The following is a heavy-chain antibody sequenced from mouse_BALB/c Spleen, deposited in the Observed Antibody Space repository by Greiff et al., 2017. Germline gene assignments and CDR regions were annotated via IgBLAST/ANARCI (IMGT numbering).Heavy chain of an antibody. CDR3: ARDAVWDGGFAY. V-gene: IGHV7-1*02. Sequence: EVNVVESGGGLVQPGGSLRLSCATSGFTFSDFYMEWVRQPPGKRLEWIAASRNKANDYTTEYSASVKGRFIVSRDTSQSILYLQMNALRAEDTAIYYCARDAVWDGGFAYWGQGTLVTVSA. D-gene: IGHD4-1*01. CDR2: SRNKANDYTT. CDR1: GFTFSDFY. J-gene: IGHJ3*01.